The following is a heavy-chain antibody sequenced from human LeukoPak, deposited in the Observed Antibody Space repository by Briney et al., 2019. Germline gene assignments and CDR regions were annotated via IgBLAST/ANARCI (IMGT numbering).Heavy chain of an antibody. CDR1: GYTFTGYY. V-gene: IGHV1-2*02. D-gene: IGHD1-1*01. J-gene: IGHJ3*02. Sequence: ASVKVSCKVSGYTFTGYYMHLVRQAPGQGLEWMGWINPNSGGTNYAQKFQGRVTMTRDTSISTAHMELSRLRSDDTPVYYCASTTGTTQSDAFDIWGQGTMVTVSS. CDR3: ASTTGTTQSDAFDI. CDR2: INPNSGGT.